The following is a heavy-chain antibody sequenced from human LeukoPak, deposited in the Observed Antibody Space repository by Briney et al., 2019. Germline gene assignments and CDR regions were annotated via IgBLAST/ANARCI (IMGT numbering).Heavy chain of an antibody. V-gene: IGHV1-69*13. CDR1: GGTFSSYA. Sequence: ASVKVSCKASGGTFSSYAISWVRQAPGQGLEWMGGIIPIFGTANYAQKFQGRVTITADESTSTAYMELSSLRSEDTAVYYCASGDGYNPLDYWGQGTLVTVSS. J-gene: IGHJ4*02. CDR2: IIPIFGTA. D-gene: IGHD5-24*01. CDR3: ASGDGYNPLDY.